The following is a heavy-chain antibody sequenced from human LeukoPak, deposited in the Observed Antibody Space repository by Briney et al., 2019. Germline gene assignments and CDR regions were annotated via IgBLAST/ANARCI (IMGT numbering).Heavy chain of an antibody. CDR1: GFTFSDYY. Sequence: GGSLRLSCAASGFTFSDYYMTWIRQAPGKGLEWVSCISSSGSTIFYADSVKGRFTISRDNAKSSLFLQMNSLRAEDTAVYYCAKDRYYYGSGSLVYFDYWGQGTLVTVSS. CDR3: AKDRYYYGSGSLVYFDY. D-gene: IGHD3-10*01. V-gene: IGHV3-11*01. CDR2: ISSSGSTI. J-gene: IGHJ4*02.